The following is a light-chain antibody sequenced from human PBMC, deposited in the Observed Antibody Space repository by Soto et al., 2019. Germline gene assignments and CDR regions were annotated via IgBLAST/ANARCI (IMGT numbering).Light chain of an antibody. CDR1: QGISSW. V-gene: IGKV1-12*01. J-gene: IGKJ1*01. CDR2: AAF. CDR3: QQDNSYSEA. Sequence: DIQMTQSHSSLSASVGDRVTITCRASQGISSWLAWYQQKPGKAPKLLIYAAFTLHSGVPARFSGSRSGTEFTLTISSLQPDDFATYYCQQDNSYSEAFGQGTKVDIK.